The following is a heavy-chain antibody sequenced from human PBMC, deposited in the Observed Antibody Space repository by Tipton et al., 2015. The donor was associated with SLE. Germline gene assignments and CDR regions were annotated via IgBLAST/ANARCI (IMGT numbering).Heavy chain of an antibody. Sequence: TLSLTCAVYGGSFSGYYWSWIRQPPGKGLEWIGEINHSGSTNYNPSLKSRVTISVDTSKNQFSLKLSSVTAADTAVYYCARDLHGGYRGGAFDIWGQGTMVTVSS. CDR3: ARDLHGGYRGGAFDI. CDR1: GGSFSGYY. J-gene: IGHJ3*02. D-gene: IGHD5-12*01. CDR2: INHSGST. V-gene: IGHV4-34*01.